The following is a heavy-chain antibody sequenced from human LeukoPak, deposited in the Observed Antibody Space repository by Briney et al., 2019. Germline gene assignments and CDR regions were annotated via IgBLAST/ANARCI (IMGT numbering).Heavy chain of an antibody. Sequence: SETLSLTCAVYGGSFSGYYWSWIRQPPGKGLEWIGEINHSGSTNYNPSLKSRVTISVDTSKNQFSLKLSSVTAADTAVYYCARHGKYGEVDVWGKGTTVTISS. CDR2: INHSGST. J-gene: IGHJ6*04. CDR3: ARHGKYGEVDV. V-gene: IGHV4-34*01. CDR1: GGSFSGYY. D-gene: IGHD4-17*01.